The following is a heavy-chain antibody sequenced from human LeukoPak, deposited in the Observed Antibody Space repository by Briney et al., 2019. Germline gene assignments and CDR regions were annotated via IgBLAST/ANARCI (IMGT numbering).Heavy chain of an antibody. V-gene: IGHV1-46*01. J-gene: IGHJ6*02. D-gene: IGHD1-7*01. CDR1: GYTFTSFY. CDR2: INPRGGSA. CDR3: ATSTEDDYYGMDV. Sequence: ASVKVSCKASGYTFTSFYMHWVRQAPGQGLEWLGIINPRGGSASSAQKFQGRVTMTEDTSTDTAYMELSSLRSEDTAVYYCATSTEDDYYGMDVWGQGTTVTVSS.